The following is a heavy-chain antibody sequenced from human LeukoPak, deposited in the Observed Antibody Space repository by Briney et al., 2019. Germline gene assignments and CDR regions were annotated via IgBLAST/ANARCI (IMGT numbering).Heavy chain of an antibody. V-gene: IGHV4-59*08. D-gene: IGHD3-10*01. Sequence: SETLSLTCTVSGGSISSYYWSWIRQPPGKGLEWIGYIYYSGSTNYNPSLKSRVTISVDTSKNQFSLKLSSVTAADTAVYYCARYYYGSGSYYNEYYFDYWGQGTLVTVSS. CDR1: GGSISSYY. J-gene: IGHJ4*02. CDR3: ARYYYGSGSYYNEYYFDY. CDR2: IYYSGST.